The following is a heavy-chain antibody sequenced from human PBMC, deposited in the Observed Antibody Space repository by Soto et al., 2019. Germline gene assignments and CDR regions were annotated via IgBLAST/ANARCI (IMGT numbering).Heavy chain of an antibody. D-gene: IGHD2-2*01. V-gene: IGHV4-59*01. Sequence: PSETLSLTCTVSGGSISSYYWSWIRQPPGKGLEWIGYIYYSGSTNYNPSLKSRVTISVDTSKNQFSLKLSSVTAADTAVYYCARGGYCSSTSCPPPYYYYMDVWGKGTTVTVSS. J-gene: IGHJ6*03. CDR2: IYYSGST. CDR1: GGSISSYY. CDR3: ARGGYCSSTSCPPPYYYYMDV.